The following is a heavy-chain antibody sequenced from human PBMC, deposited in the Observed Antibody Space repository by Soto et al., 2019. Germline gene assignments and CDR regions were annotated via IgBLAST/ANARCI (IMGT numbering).Heavy chain of an antibody. J-gene: IGHJ6*04. CDR2: IKQDGSEK. V-gene: IGHV3-7*03. CDR3: ARVGGAPPLPFYYSVRAV. CDR1: GFTFSSYW. Sequence: PGGSLRLSCAASGFTFSSYWMSWVRQAPGKGLEWVANIKQDGSEKYYVDSVKGRFTISRDNAKNSLYLQMNSLRAEDTAVYYCARVGGAPPLPFYYSVRAVGGKGTTDPVS. D-gene: IGHD1-26*01.